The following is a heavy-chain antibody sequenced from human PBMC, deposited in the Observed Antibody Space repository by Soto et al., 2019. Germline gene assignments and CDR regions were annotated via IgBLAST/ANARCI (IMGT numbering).Heavy chain of an antibody. CDR2: IYYSGST. Sequence: QVQLQESGPGLVKPSQTLSLTCTVSGGSISSGGYYWSWIRQHPGKGLEWIGYIYYSGSTYYNPSLKSRVTISVDTSKNQFSLKLSSVTAADTAVYCCARVTQDVPTHWFDPWGQGTLVTVSS. CDR3: ARVTQDVPTHWFDP. D-gene: IGHD2-2*01. CDR1: GGSISSGGYY. V-gene: IGHV4-31*03. J-gene: IGHJ5*02.